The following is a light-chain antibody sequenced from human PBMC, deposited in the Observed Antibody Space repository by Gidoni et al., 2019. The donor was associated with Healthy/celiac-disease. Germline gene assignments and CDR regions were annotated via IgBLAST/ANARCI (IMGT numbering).Light chain of an antibody. J-gene: IGKJ3*01. V-gene: IGKV3-15*01. CDR2: GAS. Sequence: EIVMTQSPATLSVSPGERATLPCRASQSVSSNLAWYQQKPCQAPRLLIYGASTRATGIPARFSGSGSGTEFTLTISSLQSEDFAVYYCQQYNNWPRITFGPGTKVDIK. CDR1: QSVSSN. CDR3: QQYNNWPRIT.